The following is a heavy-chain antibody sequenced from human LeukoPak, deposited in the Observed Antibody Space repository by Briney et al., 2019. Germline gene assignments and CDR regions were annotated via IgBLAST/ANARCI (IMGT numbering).Heavy chain of an antibody. CDR1: GFTVSTNC. CDR2: ISTSGGST. Sequence: GGSLRLSCAASGFTVSTNCMTWVRQGPGKGLEWVSAISTSGGSTYYTDSVKGRFTISRDNSKNTLYLQMNSLRAEDTAVYYCAKRIAVAGPYFDYWGQGTLVTVSS. CDR3: AKRIAVAGPYFDY. V-gene: IGHV3-23*01. J-gene: IGHJ4*02. D-gene: IGHD6-19*01.